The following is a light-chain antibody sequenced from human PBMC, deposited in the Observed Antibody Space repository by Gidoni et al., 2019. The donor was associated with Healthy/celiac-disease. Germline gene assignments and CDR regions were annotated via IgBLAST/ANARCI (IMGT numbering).Light chain of an antibody. CDR1: QCISSY. V-gene: IGKV1-9*01. CDR3: QQLNSYPRYT. CDR2: ASS. J-gene: IGKJ2*01. Sequence: DIQLTQSPSFLSASVGDRVTIPCRASQCISSYLAWYQQKPGKAPKLLIYASSTLQSGGPSRFSGSGSGTEFTLTISSLQPEDFATYYCQQLNSYPRYTFGQGTKLEIK.